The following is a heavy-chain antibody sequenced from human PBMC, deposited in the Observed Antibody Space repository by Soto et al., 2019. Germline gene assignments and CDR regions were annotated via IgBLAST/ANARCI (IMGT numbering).Heavy chain of an antibody. CDR1: GFTVSSNY. D-gene: IGHD3-22*01. J-gene: IGHJ4*02. CDR2: IYSGGST. CDR3: ARVMYYYDSSGYSENYFDY. Sequence: EVQLVETGGGLIQPGGSLRLSCAASGFTVSSNYMSWVRQAPGKGLEWVSVIYSGGSTYYADSVKGRFTISRDNSNNTLYLQMNSLRAEDTAVYYCARVMYYYDSSGYSENYFDYWGQGTLVTVSS. V-gene: IGHV3-53*02.